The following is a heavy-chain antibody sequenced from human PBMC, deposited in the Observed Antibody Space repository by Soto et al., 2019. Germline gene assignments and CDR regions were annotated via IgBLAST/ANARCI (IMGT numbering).Heavy chain of an antibody. Sequence: QVQLVESGGGVVQPGRSLRLSCAASGFTFSSYGMHWVRQAPGKGLEWVAVIWYDGSNKYYADSVKGRFTISRDNSKNTLYLQMNSLRAEDTAVYYCARDRFHGVAVAVLWGQGTLVTVSS. CDR3: ARDRFHGVAVAVL. CDR1: GFTFSSYG. V-gene: IGHV3-33*01. D-gene: IGHD6-19*01. CDR2: IWYDGSNK. J-gene: IGHJ1*01.